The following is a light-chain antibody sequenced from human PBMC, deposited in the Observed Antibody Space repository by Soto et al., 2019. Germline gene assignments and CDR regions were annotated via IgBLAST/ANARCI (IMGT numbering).Light chain of an antibody. V-gene: IGKV3-20*01. Sequence: EIVLTQSPGTLSLSPGERATLSCRASQSVSRIYLAWYQQKPGQAPRLLIYGASSRPTGIPDRFSGSGSGTDFTLTISRLEPEDFAVYSCQQYGSSALTFGGGTKVEIK. CDR1: QSVSRIY. J-gene: IGKJ4*01. CDR2: GAS. CDR3: QQYGSSALT.